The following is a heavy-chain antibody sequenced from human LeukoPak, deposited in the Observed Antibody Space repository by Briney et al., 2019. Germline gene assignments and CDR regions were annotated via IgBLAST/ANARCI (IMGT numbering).Heavy chain of an antibody. CDR2: MNPNSGNT. J-gene: IGHJ4*02. V-gene: IGHV1-8*03. Sequence: ASVKVSCKASGGTFSSYAINWVRQATGQGLEWMGWMNPNSGNTGYAQKFQGRVTITRNTSISTAYMELSSLRSEDTAVYYCARAEGDMDYWGQGTLVTVSS. D-gene: IGHD1-26*01. CDR1: GGTFSSYA. CDR3: ARAEGDMDY.